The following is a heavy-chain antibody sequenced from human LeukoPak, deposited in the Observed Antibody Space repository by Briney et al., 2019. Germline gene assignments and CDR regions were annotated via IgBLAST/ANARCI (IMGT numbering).Heavy chain of an antibody. Sequence: GGSLRLSCAAPGFTFSSHAMSWVRQAPGKGLEWVSLIRGSSDVIEYADSVRGRFTISRDNSKNTVSLQLNNLRAEDTALYYCAKGQSASSTFDCWGQGTLVTVSS. J-gene: IGHJ4*02. CDR3: AKGQSASSTFDC. V-gene: IGHV3-23*01. CDR2: IRGSSDVI. CDR1: GFTFSSHA.